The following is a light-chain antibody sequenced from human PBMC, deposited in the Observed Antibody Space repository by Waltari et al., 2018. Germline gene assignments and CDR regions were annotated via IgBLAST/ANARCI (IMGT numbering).Light chain of an antibody. Sequence: DIQMTQSPSSRSASVGDRVTITCRASQSISSYLNWYQQKPGKAPKLLIYAASSLQSGVPSRFSGSGSGTDFTLTISSLQPDDFATYYCQQSYSTPLSTFGQGTKLEIK. V-gene: IGKV1-39*01. J-gene: IGKJ2*01. CDR2: AAS. CDR3: QQSYSTPLST. CDR1: QSISSY.